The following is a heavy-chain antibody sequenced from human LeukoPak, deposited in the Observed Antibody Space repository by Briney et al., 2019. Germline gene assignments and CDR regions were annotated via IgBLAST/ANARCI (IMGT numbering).Heavy chain of an antibody. CDR3: ARERWTTGTTWFDP. CDR1: GGSISNYY. D-gene: IGHD1-1*01. CDR2: IYYSGST. J-gene: IGHJ5*02. Sequence: SETLSLTCTVPGGSISNYYWSWIRQPPGKGLEWIGFIYYSGSTNYNPSLKSRVTISVDTSKNQFSLKLSSVTAADTAVYYCARERWTTGTTWFDPWGQGTLVTVSS. V-gene: IGHV4-59*01.